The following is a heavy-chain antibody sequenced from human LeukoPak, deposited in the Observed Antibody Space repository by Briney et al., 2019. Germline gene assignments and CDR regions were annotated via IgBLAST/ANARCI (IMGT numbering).Heavy chain of an antibody. J-gene: IGHJ1*01. D-gene: IGHD3-22*01. Sequence: XIYTSGSTNYNPSLKSRVTISVDTSKNQFSLKLSSVTAADTAVYYCAREGNYYDSSGPPYFQHWGQGTLVTVSS. V-gene: IGHV4-61*02. CDR3: AREGNYYDSSGPPYFQH. CDR2: IYTSGST.